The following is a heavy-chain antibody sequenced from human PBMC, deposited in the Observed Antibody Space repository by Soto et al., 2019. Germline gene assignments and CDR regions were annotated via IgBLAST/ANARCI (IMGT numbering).Heavy chain of an antibody. CDR1: GGSFSGYY. CDR2: INHSGST. V-gene: IGHV4-34*01. D-gene: IGHD5-18*01. J-gene: IGHJ4*02. Sequence: SETLSLTCAVYGGSFSGYYWSWIRQPPGKGLEWIGEINHSGSTDYNPSLKSRVTISVDTSKNQFSLKLSSVTAADTAVYYCAREVDTAMVVDYWGQGTVVTV. CDR3: AREVDTAMVVDY.